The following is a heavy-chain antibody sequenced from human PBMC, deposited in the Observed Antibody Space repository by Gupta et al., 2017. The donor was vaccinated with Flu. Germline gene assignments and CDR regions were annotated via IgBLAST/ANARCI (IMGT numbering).Heavy chain of an antibody. CDR2: IKSKTDGGTT. V-gene: IGHV3-15*01. D-gene: IGHD5-18*01. Sequence: EVQLVESGGGLVKPGGSLRLSCAASGFTFSNAWMSWVRQAPGKGLEWVGRIKSKTDGGTTDYAAPVKGRFTISRDDSKNTLYLQMNSLKTEDTAVYYCIWVGYSYGEIDYWGQGTLVTVSS. J-gene: IGHJ4*02. CDR1: GFTFSNAW. CDR3: IWVGYSYGEIDY.